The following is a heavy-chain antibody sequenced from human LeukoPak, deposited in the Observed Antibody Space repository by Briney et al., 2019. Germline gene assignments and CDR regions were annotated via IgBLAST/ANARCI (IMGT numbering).Heavy chain of an antibody. CDR2: VYPATGGT. Sequence: ASVKVSCKASGYTFTSYNMHWVRQAPGQGLEWMGWVYPATGGTNYAQKFQGRVTMTTDTSISTAYMELRGLTSDDTVVYFCARDRYGNGFAHFDYWGQGTLVTVSS. D-gene: IGHD5-24*01. J-gene: IGHJ4*02. V-gene: IGHV1-2*02. CDR1: GYTFTSYN. CDR3: ARDRYGNGFAHFDY.